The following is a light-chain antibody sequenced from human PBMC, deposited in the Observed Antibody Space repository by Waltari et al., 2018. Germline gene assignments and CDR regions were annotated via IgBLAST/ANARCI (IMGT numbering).Light chain of an antibody. J-gene: IGKJ4*01. CDR2: WAS. CDR1: KSVLSSSNNRNY. V-gene: IGKV4-1*01. CDR3: QQYYAAPLT. Sequence: DFVMTQSPDSLAVSLGEGAPIHCKSRKSVLSSSNNRNYLAWFQRKAGQPPKLFISWASTRQSGVPDRFSGSGSGTDFTLTISSLQAEDVAVYYCQQYYAAPLTFGGGTKVEIK.